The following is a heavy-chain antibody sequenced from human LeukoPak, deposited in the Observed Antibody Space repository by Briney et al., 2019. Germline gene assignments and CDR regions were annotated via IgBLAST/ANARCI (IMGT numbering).Heavy chain of an antibody. CDR2: IKVNGSEK. V-gene: IGHV3-7*01. Sequence: PGGSLRLSCAASGFTFSGYWMSWVRQAPGKGLEWVANIKVNGSEKNYVDSVEGRLTISRDNAKNSLYLQMNSLRAEDTAVYYCARGGRNLDSWGQGTLVTVSS. D-gene: IGHD1-14*01. CDR1: GFTFSGYW. CDR3: ARGGRNLDS. J-gene: IGHJ4*02.